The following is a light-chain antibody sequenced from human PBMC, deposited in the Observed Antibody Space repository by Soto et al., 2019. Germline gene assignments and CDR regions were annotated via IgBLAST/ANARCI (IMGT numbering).Light chain of an antibody. Sequence: QSVLTQPPSVSGAPGQRVTISCTGSSSNIGAGYEVHWYQQLPGTAPKLLIYGNSNRPSGVPDRFSGSKSCTSASLAITGLQAEDEADYYCQSYDSSLRGVFGTGTKLTVL. CDR3: QSYDSSLRGV. V-gene: IGLV1-40*01. J-gene: IGLJ1*01. CDR2: GNS. CDR1: SSNIGAGYE.